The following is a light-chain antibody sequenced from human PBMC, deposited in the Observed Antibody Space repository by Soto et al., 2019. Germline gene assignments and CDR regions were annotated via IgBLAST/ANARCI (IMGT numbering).Light chain of an antibody. Sequence: QSVRTQPASVSGSPGQSITISWTETSSDVGSYNLVSWYQQHPGKAPKLMIYEGSKRPSGVSNRFSGSKSGNTASLTISGLQAEDEADYYCCSYAGSSTPVVFGGGTKLTVL. CDR1: SSDVGSYNL. J-gene: IGLJ2*01. CDR3: CSYAGSSTPVV. CDR2: EGS. V-gene: IGLV2-23*01.